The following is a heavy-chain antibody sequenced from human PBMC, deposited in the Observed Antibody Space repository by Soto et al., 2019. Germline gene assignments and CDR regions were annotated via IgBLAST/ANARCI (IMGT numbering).Heavy chain of an antibody. Sequence: SETLSLTCTVSGGSISSYYWSWIRQPPGKGLEWIGYTYYSGGTNYNPSLKSRVTISVDTSKNQFSLKLSSVTAADTAVYYCARWGTHDLNYFDYWGRGTLVTVSS. J-gene: IGHJ4*02. D-gene: IGHD1-1*01. CDR3: ARWGTHDLNYFDY. CDR2: TYYSGGT. CDR1: GGSISSYY. V-gene: IGHV4-59*01.